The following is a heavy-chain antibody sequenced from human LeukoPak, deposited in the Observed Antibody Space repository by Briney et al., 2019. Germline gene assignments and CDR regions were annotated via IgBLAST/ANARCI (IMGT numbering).Heavy chain of an antibody. CDR3: ARVGYKQQLGTYYFDY. Sequence: GGPLRLSCAASGFTFSSYWMHWVRQAPGKGLVWVSRINNDGGSTNYADSVKGRFTISRDNAKNTLYLQMNSLRAEDTAVYYCARVGYKQQLGTYYFDYWGQGTLVTVSS. CDR1: GFTFSSYW. V-gene: IGHV3-74*01. J-gene: IGHJ4*02. D-gene: IGHD6-13*01. CDR2: INNDGGST.